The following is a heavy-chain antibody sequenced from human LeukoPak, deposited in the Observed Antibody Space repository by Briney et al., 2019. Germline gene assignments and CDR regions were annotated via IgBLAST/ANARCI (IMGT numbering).Heavy chain of an antibody. D-gene: IGHD3-10*01. J-gene: IGHJ5*02. CDR1: GGSFSGYY. Sequence: SETLSLTCAVYGGSFSGYYWSWIRQPPGKGLEWIGYIYYSGSTNYNPSLKSRVTISVDTSKNQFSLKLSSVTAADTAVYYCARAGYYYGSGSYYSNWFDPWGQGTLVTVSS. CDR2: IYYSGST. V-gene: IGHV4-59*08. CDR3: ARAGYYYGSGSYYSNWFDP.